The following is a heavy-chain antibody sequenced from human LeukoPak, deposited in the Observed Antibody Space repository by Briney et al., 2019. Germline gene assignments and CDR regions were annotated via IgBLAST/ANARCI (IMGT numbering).Heavy chain of an antibody. CDR2: IYYSGNT. D-gene: IGHD6-19*01. CDR1: GVSISSSNSY. V-gene: IGHV4-39*01. J-gene: IGHJ3*02. CDR3: ARAPGIAVAGTRMAFDI. Sequence: SETLSLTCTVSGVSISSSNSYWGWIRQPPGKGLEWIGSIYYSGNTYYNASLKSQVSISIDTSKNQFSLRLTSVTAADTAVYYCARAPGIAVAGTRMAFDIWGQGTMVTVSS.